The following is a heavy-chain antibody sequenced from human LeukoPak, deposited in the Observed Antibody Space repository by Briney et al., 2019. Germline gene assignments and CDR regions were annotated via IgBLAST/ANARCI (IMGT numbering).Heavy chain of an antibody. Sequence: SVKVSCKASGGTFSSYAISWVRQAPGQGLEWMGGIIPIFGTANYAQKFQGRVTITTDESTTTAYIELSSLRSEDTAVYYCARQVGSGSPIDYWGLGTLVTVSS. D-gene: IGHD3-10*01. CDR3: ARQVGSGSPIDY. V-gene: IGHV1-69*05. J-gene: IGHJ4*02. CDR2: IIPIFGTA. CDR1: GGTFSSYA.